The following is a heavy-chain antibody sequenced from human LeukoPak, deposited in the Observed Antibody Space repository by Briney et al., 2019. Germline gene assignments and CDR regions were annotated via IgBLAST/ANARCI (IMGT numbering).Heavy chain of an antibody. CDR3: ASFGVSWRSSY. CDR1: GFSFSSHW. Sequence: GGSLRLSCAASGFSFSSHWVHWVRQAPGKGLVWVSRISDDGSYTSNVDSVKGRFTISRDNVNNMLYLHMNSLRAEDTAVYYCASFGVSWRSSYWGQGTLVTVSS. V-gene: IGHV3-74*01. J-gene: IGHJ4*02. CDR2: ISDDGSYT. D-gene: IGHD3-3*01.